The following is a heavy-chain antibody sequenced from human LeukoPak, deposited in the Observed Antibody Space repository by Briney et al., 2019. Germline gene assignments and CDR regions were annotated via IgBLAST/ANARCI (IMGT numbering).Heavy chain of an antibody. J-gene: IGHJ4*02. CDR3: ARVLLWFGDLGGGFDY. CDR2: ISAYNGNT. D-gene: IGHD3-10*01. Sequence: ASVKVSCKASGYTFTSYGISWVRQAPGQGLEWMGWISAYNGNTNYAQKLQGRVTMTTDPYTSTAYMELSSLRSEDTAVYYCARVLLWFGDLGGGFDYWGQGTLVTVSS. V-gene: IGHV1-18*01. CDR1: GYTFTSYG.